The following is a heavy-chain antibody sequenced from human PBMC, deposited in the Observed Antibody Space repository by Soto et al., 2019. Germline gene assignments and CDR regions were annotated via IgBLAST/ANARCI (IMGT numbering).Heavy chain of an antibody. CDR1: GFSLSTSGVG. J-gene: IGHJ6*02. CDR3: AHKGGRGACMDF. D-gene: IGHD2-15*01. CDR2: IYWDEDK. Sequence: QITLKESGPTLVKPTQTLTLTCTLSGFSLSTSGVGVGWIRQPPGKALEWIALIYWDEDKRYSPSLETTVTTPTYSSTNGVVVTMTNINPVDTGTYFWAHKGGRGACMDFRGPGTTVTVSS. V-gene: IGHV2-5*02.